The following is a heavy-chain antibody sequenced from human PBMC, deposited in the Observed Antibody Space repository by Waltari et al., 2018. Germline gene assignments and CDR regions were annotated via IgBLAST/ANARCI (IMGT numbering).Heavy chain of an antibody. Sequence: HVQLVQSGAVVKKPGSSVPLSCKASGVTFSRYAIIWLRQAPGPGLEWMGGIIPIFDTANEAQKFKGRVTITTDESTSTAYMELSSLRSEDTAVYYGASFPRGSGDSIDYWGQGTLVTVSS. CDR1: GVTFSRYA. D-gene: IGHD2-21*02. J-gene: IGHJ4*02. V-gene: IGHV1-69*05. CDR2: IIPIFDTA. CDR3: ASFPRGSGDSIDY.